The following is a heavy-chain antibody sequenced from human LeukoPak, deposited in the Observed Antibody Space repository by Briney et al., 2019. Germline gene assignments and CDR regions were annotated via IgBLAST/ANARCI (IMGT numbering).Heavy chain of an antibody. D-gene: IGHD2-15*01. Sequence: GGSLRLSCAASGFTFDDYAMHWVRQAPGKGLEWDSGISWNSGSIGYADSVKGRFTISRDNAKNSLYLQMNSLRAEDTAVYYCASSPIYCSGGSCYSPIWGQGTMVTVSS. J-gene: IGHJ3*02. CDR3: ASSPIYCSGGSCYSPI. V-gene: IGHV3-9*01. CDR2: ISWNSGSI. CDR1: GFTFDDYA.